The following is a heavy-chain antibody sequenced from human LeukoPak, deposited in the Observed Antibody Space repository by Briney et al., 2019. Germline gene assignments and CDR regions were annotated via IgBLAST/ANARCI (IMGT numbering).Heavy chain of an antibody. V-gene: IGHV4-34*01. D-gene: IGHD3-16*01. CDR3: HGAPGGHYYYYYMDV. J-gene: IGHJ6*03. Sequence: SETLSLTCAVYGGSFSGYYWSWIRQPPGKGLEWIGEINHSGSTNYNPSLKSRVTISVDTSKNQFSLKLSSVTAADTAVYYCHGAPGGHYYYYYMDVWGKGTTVTVSS. CDR1: GGSFSGYY. CDR2: INHSGST.